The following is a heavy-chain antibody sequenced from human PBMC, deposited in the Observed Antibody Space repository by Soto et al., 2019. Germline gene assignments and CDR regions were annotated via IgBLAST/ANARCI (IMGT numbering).Heavy chain of an antibody. Sequence: GGSLRLSCAASGFTFSSYAMSWVRQAPGKGLEWVSYISSSGSTIYYADSVEGRFTISRDNTKNSVFLQMNSLRAEDTAIYYCVREELSGYLDYWGQGTLVTVSS. J-gene: IGHJ4*02. CDR1: GFTFSSYA. CDR2: ISSSGSTI. V-gene: IGHV3-48*03. D-gene: IGHD3-3*01. CDR3: VREELSGYLDY.